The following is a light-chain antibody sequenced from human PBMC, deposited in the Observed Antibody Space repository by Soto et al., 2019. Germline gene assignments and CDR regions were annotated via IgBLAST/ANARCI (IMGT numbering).Light chain of an antibody. CDR3: AAWDDSLNGYV. CDR2: SNN. CDR1: SSNIGSTT. V-gene: IGLV1-44*01. Sequence: QSVLTQPPSASGTPGQRVTISCSGSSSNIGSTTVNRYQQLPGTAPKLLIYSNNQRPSGVPDRFSGSKSGTSASLAISGLQSEDEADYYCAAWDDSLNGYVFGTGTKVTVL. J-gene: IGLJ1*01.